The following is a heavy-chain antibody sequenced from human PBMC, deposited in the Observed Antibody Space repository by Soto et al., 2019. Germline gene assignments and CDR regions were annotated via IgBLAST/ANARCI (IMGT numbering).Heavy chain of an antibody. D-gene: IGHD1-26*01. CDR3: VRIGDRESYYRADT. Sequence: SLTCTVSGGSVNIGSFYWSWIRQPPGKGLEWIGHMYYTGSTNYNPSLKRRVTISSGTSKNQFSLKVNSVTAADTAVYYCVRIGDRESYYRADTWGQGTLVTVSS. CDR1: GGSVNIGSFY. J-gene: IGHJ5*02. V-gene: IGHV4-61*01. CDR2: MYYTGST.